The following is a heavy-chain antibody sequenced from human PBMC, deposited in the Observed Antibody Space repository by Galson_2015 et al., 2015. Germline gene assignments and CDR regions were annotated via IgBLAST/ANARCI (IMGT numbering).Heavy chain of an antibody. CDR2: ISGYNGNT. J-gene: IGHJ6*02. D-gene: IGHD2-15*01. CDR3: VRDRRCSAGSCSHYFGMDV. Sequence: SVKVSCKASGYIFTSYGISWVRQAPGQGLEWMGWISGYNGNTKYAQNLQGRVTMTTDTSTSIAYMELRSLKYDDAAVYYCVRDRRCSAGSCSHYFGMDVWGQGTTVIVSS. CDR1: GYIFTSYG. V-gene: IGHV1-18*04.